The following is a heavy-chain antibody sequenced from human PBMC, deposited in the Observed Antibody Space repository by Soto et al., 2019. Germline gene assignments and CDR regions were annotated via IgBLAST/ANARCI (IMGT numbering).Heavy chain of an antibody. V-gene: IGHV3-74*01. CDR3: AREAPDIYGMDV. D-gene: IGHD3-9*01. J-gene: IGHJ6*02. Sequence: GGSLRLSCAASGFTFSSYWMHWVRQAPGKGLVWVSRINSDGSSTSYADSVKGRFTISRDNAKNTLYLQMNSLRAEDTAVYYCAREAPDIYGMDVWGQGTTVTVS. CDR1: GFTFSSYW. CDR2: INSDGSST.